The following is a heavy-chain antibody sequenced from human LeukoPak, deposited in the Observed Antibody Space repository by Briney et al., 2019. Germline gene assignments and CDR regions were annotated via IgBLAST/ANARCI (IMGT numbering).Heavy chain of an antibody. Sequence: PGGSLRLSCAASGFRFSSYGMHWVRQAPGKGLEWVAVISYDGSNQYYADSVKGRFTISRDNSKNTLYLQMNSLRAEDTAVYYCARHRSSWLIDYWGQGTLVTVSS. V-gene: IGHV3-30*03. CDR1: GFRFSSYG. J-gene: IGHJ4*02. D-gene: IGHD6-6*01. CDR3: ARHRSSWLIDY. CDR2: ISYDGSNQ.